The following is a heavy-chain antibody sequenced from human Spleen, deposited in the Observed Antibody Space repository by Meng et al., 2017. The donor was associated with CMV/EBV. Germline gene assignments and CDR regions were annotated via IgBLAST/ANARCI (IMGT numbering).Heavy chain of an antibody. CDR1: GGTFSSYY. J-gene: IGHJ4*02. Sequence: SVKVSCKASGGTFSSYYIGWVRQAPGQGLEWMGGIIPVSGISEYAQKFEGRVSMTRDTSTSTAYMELWSLRSDDTAVYFCARALDYFDYWGQGTLVTVSS. V-gene: IGHV1-69*10. D-gene: IGHD6-6*01. CDR3: ARALDYFDY. CDR2: IIPVSGIS.